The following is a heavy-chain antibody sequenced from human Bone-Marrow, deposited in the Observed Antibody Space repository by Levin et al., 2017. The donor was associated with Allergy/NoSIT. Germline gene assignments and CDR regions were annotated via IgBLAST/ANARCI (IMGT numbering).Heavy chain of an antibody. J-gene: IGHJ4*02. V-gene: IGHV1-2*02. D-gene: IGHD5-18*01. CDR2: INPNSGGT. CDR3: ARCGYSYAVGVGLCGY. Sequence: ASVKVSCKASGYTFTGYYMHWVRQAPGQGLEWMGWINPNSGGTNYAQKFQGRVTMTRDTSISTAYMELSRLRSDDTAVYYCARCGYSYAVGVGLCGYWGQGTLVTVSS. CDR1: GYTFTGYY.